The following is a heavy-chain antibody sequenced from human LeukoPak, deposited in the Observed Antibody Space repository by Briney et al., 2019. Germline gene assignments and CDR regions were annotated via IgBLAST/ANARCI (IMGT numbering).Heavy chain of an antibody. V-gene: IGHV1-18*01. Sequence: ASVKVSCTASGYTFTSYDINWVRQATGQGLEWMGWMNPNSGNTNYAQKLQGRVTMTTDTSTSTAYMELRSLRSDDTAVYYCARAGFYNDYWGQGTLVTVSS. CDR2: MNPNSGNT. CDR1: GYTFTSYD. J-gene: IGHJ4*02. CDR3: ARAGFYNDY. D-gene: IGHD5-24*01.